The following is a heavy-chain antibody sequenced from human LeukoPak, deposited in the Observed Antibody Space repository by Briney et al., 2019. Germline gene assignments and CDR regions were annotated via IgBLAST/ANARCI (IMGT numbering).Heavy chain of an antibody. CDR3: ATWGSSSSPLPSMDV. V-gene: IGHV1-46*01. CDR2: INPSGGST. D-gene: IGHD6-13*01. Sequence: WASVKVSCKASGYTFTSYYMHWVRQAPGQGLEWMGIINPSGGSTSYAQKFQGRVTMTRDTSTSTVYMELSSLRSEDTAVYYCATWGSSSSPLPSMDVWGQGTTVTVSS. J-gene: IGHJ6*02. CDR1: GYTFTSYY.